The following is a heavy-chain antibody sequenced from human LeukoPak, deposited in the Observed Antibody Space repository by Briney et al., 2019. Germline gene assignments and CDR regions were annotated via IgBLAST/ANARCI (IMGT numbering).Heavy chain of an antibody. V-gene: IGHV4-59*02. D-gene: IGHD2-21*02. CDR1: GGSVSSYS. J-gene: IGHJ5*02. Sequence: SSETLSLTCTVSGGSVSSYSWSWIRQPPGKGLEWIGYFYYSGSTNYNPSLKSRVTISVDTSKNQFSLKLSSVTAADTAVYYCARRAPGYQNIVVVTGQESWFDPWGQGTLVTVSS. CDR3: ARRAPGYQNIVVVTGQESWFDP. CDR2: FYYSGST.